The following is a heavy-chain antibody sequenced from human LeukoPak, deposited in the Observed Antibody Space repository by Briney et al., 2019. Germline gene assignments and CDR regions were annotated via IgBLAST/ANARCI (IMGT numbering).Heavy chain of an antibody. J-gene: IGHJ4*02. CDR3: ARYQPRTKGFDY. CDR2: IIPIFGTA. D-gene: IGHD2-2*01. Sequence: SVKVSCKASGDTFSSYAISWVRQAPGQGLEWMGGIIPIFGTANYAQKFQGRVTITADESTSTAYMELSSLRSEDTAVYYCARYQPRTKGFDYWGQGTLVTVSS. CDR1: GDTFSSYA. V-gene: IGHV1-69*13.